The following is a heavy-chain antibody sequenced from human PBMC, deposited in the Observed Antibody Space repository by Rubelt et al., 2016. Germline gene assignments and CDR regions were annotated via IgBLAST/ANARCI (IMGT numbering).Heavy chain of an antibody. CDR3: ARVFVVVGSTWHFDY. CDR1: GFTFSTYG. D-gene: IGHD2-15*01. CDR2: ISGSGGST. J-gene: IGHJ4*02. V-gene: IGHV3-23*01. Sequence: PGGSLRLSCAASGFTFSTYGMTWVRQAPGKGLEWVSAISGSGGSTYYADSVKGRFTISRDNSKNTLYLQMNSLRAEDTAVYYCARVFVVVGSTWHFDYWGQGTLVTVSS.